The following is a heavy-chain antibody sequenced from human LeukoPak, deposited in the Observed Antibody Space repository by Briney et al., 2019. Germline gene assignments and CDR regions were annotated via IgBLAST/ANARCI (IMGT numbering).Heavy chain of an antibody. V-gene: IGHV1-2*02. CDR1: GYTFTGYY. D-gene: IGHD6-6*01. J-gene: IGHJ4*02. Sequence: ASVKVSCKASGYTFTGYYMHGVRQAPGQGLEWMGWINPNSGGTNYAQKFQGRVTMTRDTSISTAYMELSRLRYNYGPVYACARVPYSSSQQIDYWGQGTLVTVSS. CDR3: ARVPYSSSQQIDY. CDR2: INPNSGGT.